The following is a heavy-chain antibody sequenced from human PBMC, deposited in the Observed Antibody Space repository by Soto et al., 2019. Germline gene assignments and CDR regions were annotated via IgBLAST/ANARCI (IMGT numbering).Heavy chain of an antibody. V-gene: IGHV4-61*08. CDR1: GGSISSGGYS. Sequence: SETLSLTCAVSGGSISSGGYSWSWIRQPPGKGLEWIGYIYHSGSTNYNPSLKSRVTISVDTSKNQFSLKLSSVTAADTAVYYCARRYGDAFDIWGQGTMVTVSS. CDR2: IYHSGST. CDR3: ARRYGDAFDI. D-gene: IGHD4-17*01. J-gene: IGHJ3*02.